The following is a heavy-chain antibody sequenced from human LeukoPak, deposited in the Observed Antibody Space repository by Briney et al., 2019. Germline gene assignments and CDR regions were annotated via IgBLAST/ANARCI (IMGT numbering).Heavy chain of an antibody. CDR1: GFTFSSYA. CDR2: ISYDGSNK. D-gene: IGHD6-6*01. CDR3: ARDHSSSSSYYFDY. V-gene: IGHV3-30-3*01. J-gene: IGHJ4*02. Sequence: GGSLRLSCAASGFTFSSYAMHWVRQAPGKGLEWVAVISYDGSNKYYADSVKGRFTISRDNSKNTLYLQMNSLRAEDTAVYYCARDHSSSSSYYFDYWGQGTLVTVPS.